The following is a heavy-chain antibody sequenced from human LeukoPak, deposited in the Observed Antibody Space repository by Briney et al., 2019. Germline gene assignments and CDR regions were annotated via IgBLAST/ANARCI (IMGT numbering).Heavy chain of an antibody. D-gene: IGHD3-22*01. V-gene: IGHV4-39*07. J-gene: IGHJ3*02. CDR3: ARVGLLTMIVVAKRGLDGGGPAAFDI. Sequence: SETLSLTCTVSGGSISSSSYYWGWIRQPPGKGLEWIGSIYYSGSTYYNPSLKSRVTISVDTSKNQFSLKLSSVTAADTAVYYCARVGLLTMIVVAKRGLDGGGPAAFDIWGQGTMVTVSS. CDR1: GGSISSSSYY. CDR2: IYYSGST.